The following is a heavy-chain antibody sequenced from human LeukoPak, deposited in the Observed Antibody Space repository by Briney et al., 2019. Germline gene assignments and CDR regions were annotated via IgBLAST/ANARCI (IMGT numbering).Heavy chain of an antibody. Sequence: AGGSLRLSCAASGFTFSSYEMNWVRQAPGKGLEWVSYISSSGSTIYYADSVKGRFTISRDNAKNSLYLQMNSLRAEDTAVYYCARISYCGGDCYPWMGAFDIWGQGTMVTVSS. CDR2: ISSSGSTI. J-gene: IGHJ3*02. CDR3: ARISYCGGDCYPWMGAFDI. CDR1: GFTFSSYE. D-gene: IGHD2-21*02. V-gene: IGHV3-48*03.